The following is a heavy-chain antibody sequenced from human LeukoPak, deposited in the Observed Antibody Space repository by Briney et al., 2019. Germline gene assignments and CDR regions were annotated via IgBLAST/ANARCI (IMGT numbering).Heavy chain of an antibody. CDR1: GFTFSSYS. D-gene: IGHD2-2*02. CDR2: ISGSSSNI. Sequence: PGESLRLSCAASGFTFSSYSMNWVRQAPGKGLEWVSYISGSSSNIYYADSVKGRFTISRDNAKSSLYLQMNSLRAEDTAAYYCARVFCTSTSCYKDYYYYMDVWGKGTTITVSS. J-gene: IGHJ6*03. CDR3: ARVFCTSTSCYKDYYYYMDV. V-gene: IGHV3-48*04.